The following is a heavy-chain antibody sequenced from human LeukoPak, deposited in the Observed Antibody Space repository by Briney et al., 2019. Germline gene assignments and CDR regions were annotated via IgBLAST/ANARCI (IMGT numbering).Heavy chain of an antibody. CDR2: IYPGDSDT. J-gene: IGHJ6*02. CDR1: GYSFTSYW. V-gene: IGHV5-51*01. D-gene: IGHD2-2*01. Sequence: GESLKISCKGSGYSFTSYWIGWVRQMPGKGLEWMGIIYPGDSDTRYSPSFQGQVTISADKSISTAYLQWSSLKASDTAMYYCARLGDIVVVPPEYYYYYGMDVWGQGTTVTVSS. CDR3: ARLGDIVVVPPEYYYYYGMDV.